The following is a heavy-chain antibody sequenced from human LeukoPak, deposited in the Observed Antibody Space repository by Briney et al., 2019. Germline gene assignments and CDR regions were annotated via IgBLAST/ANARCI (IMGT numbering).Heavy chain of an antibody. CDR1: GFTFSTYT. CDR3: ARNWFDP. V-gene: IGHV3-53*05. CDR2: IYSGGST. Sequence: GGSLRLSCAASGFTFSTYTMNWVRQAPGEGLAWVSVIYSGGSTYYADSVKGRFTISRDKSKNTVYLQMNSLRFEDTAMYYCARNWFDPWGQGTLVTVSS. J-gene: IGHJ5*02.